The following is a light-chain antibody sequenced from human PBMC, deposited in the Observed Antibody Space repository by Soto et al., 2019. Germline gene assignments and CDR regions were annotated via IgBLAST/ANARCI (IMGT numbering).Light chain of an antibody. CDR3: QQYNTYFSLT. V-gene: IGKV1-5*03. CDR1: QTISSW. CDR2: KAT. Sequence: DIQMTQSPSTLSASVGDRVTITCRASQTISSWVAWYQQKPGKAPELLIYKATSLESGVPSRSSGSGSGTEFTLTISSLQPDDFAYYYCQQYNTYFSLTFGGGTKVDIK. J-gene: IGKJ4*01.